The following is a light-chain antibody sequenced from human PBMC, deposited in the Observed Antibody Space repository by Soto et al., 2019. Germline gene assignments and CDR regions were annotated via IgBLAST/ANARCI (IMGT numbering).Light chain of an antibody. CDR1: QGISSY. V-gene: IGKV1-9*01. CDR2: GAS. CDR3: QQLNKYPST. J-gene: IGKJ4*01. Sequence: IQLAQSPSCRSSSVGDRVTMTCRASQGISSYLGWYQQKPGKAPKLLIYGASTLQSGVPSRFSGSGSGTDFTLTISSLQPEDFATYYCQQLNKYPSTFGGGTKVDIK.